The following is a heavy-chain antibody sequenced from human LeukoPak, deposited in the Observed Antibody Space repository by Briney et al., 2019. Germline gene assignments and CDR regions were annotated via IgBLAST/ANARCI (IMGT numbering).Heavy chain of an antibody. D-gene: IGHD2/OR15-2a*01. CDR3: ARLSAFGDYVAY. CDR1: GGSISSYY. CDR2: IYYSGST. Sequence: SETLSLTCTVSGGSISSYYWSWIRQPPGKGLEWIGYIYYSGSTNYNPSLKSRVTISVDTSKNQFSLKLSSVTAADTAVYYCARLSAFGDYVAYWGQGTLVTVSS. J-gene: IGHJ4*02. V-gene: IGHV4-59*01.